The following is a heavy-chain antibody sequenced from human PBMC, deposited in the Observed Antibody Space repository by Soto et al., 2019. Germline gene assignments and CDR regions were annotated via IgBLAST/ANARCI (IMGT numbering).Heavy chain of an antibody. CDR3: ARAPRNHCSGGGCYSWYFDY. CDR2: IIPIFGTA. Sequence: ASVKVSCKASGGTFSSYAISWVRQAPGQGLEWMGGIIPIFGTANYAQKFQGRVTITADESTSTAYMELSSLRSEDTAVYYCARAPRNHCSGGGCYSWYFDYWGQGTLVTVSS. V-gene: IGHV1-69*01. J-gene: IGHJ4*02. D-gene: IGHD2-15*01. CDR1: GGTFSSYA.